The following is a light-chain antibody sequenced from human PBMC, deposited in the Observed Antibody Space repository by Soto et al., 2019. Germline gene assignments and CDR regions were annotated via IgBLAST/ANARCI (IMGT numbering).Light chain of an antibody. CDR2: GAS. CDR1: QTIATF. Sequence: DIQMTQSPSSLSASVRDRVTITCRASQTIATFLNWYQQKPGKAPKLLIYGASTLQSGVPSRFSGSGSGADFTLTISSLQPEDSATYYCQLSHTTLTFGQGTRLENK. CDR3: QLSHTTLT. J-gene: IGKJ5*01. V-gene: IGKV1-39*01.